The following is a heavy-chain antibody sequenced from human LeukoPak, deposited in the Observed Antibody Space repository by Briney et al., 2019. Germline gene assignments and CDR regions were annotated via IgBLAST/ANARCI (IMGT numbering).Heavy chain of an antibody. Sequence: ASVKVSCKASGYTFTSYDINWVRQATGQGLEWMGWMNPNSGNTGYAQKFQGRVTMTRNTSISTASMEVSSLRSEDTAVYYCARGNGYSSSWYDPFDYWGQGTLVTVSS. CDR2: MNPNSGNT. V-gene: IGHV1-8*01. D-gene: IGHD6-13*01. J-gene: IGHJ4*02. CDR3: ARGNGYSSSWYDPFDY. CDR1: GYTFTSYD.